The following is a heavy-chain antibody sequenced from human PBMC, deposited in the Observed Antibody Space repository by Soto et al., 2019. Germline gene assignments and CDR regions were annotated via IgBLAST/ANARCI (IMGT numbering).Heavy chain of an antibody. Sequence: VFTFRSVAMCLCRKEPWRVLDWFSNLSGRGPSTYYAASVKGRFTISRDNSQNTLYLQMNSLRAEDSAVYYCAGYTMATIISYAYWGQGTLVTVSS. CDR2: LSGRGPST. D-gene: IGHD5-12*01. J-gene: IGHJ4*02. CDR1: VFTFRSVA. CDR3: AGYTMATIISYAY. V-gene: IGHV3-23*01.